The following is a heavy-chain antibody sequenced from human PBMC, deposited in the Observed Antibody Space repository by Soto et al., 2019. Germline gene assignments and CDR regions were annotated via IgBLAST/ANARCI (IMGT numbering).Heavy chain of an antibody. V-gene: IGHV1-2*02. J-gene: IGHJ4*02. Sequence: ASVKVSCKASGYTFTGDYMHCVRQAPGQGLEWMGWINPNSGGTNSAQKFQGRVTMTRGTSISTAYMELSRLRSDDTAVYYCARGPYYYDSSGYLDFDYWGQGTLVTVS. D-gene: IGHD3-22*01. CDR2: INPNSGGT. CDR3: ARGPYYYDSSGYLDFDY. CDR1: GYTFTGDY.